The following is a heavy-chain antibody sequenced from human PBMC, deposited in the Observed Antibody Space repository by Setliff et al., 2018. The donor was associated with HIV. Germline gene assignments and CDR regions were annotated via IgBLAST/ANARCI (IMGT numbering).Heavy chain of an antibody. CDR1: GFTFSSFA. CDR2: ISGSGDNT. D-gene: IGHD6-13*01. J-gene: IGHJ5*02. Sequence: GGSLRLSCAASGFTFSSFAMTWVRQAPGKGLEWVSSISGSGDNTVYAGSVKGRFIISRDNSKSTLYLQMNSLRAEDTAVYYCARGPLSSSWYNWFDPWGQGTLVTVSS. V-gene: IGHV3-23*01. CDR3: ARGPLSSSWYNWFDP.